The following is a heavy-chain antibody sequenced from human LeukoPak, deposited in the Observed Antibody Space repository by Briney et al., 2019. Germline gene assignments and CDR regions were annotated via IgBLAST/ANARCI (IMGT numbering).Heavy chain of an antibody. J-gene: IGHJ4*02. V-gene: IGHV3-21*01. CDR1: GFTFSSYS. CDR2: ISSSSSYI. Sequence: GGSLRLSCAASGFTFSSYSMNWVRQAPGKGLEWVSSISSSSSYIYYADSVKGRFTISRDNAKNSLYLQMNSLRAEDTAVYYCARDTYSNLYYFDYWGQGTLVTVSS. D-gene: IGHD6-13*01. CDR3: ARDTYSNLYYFDY.